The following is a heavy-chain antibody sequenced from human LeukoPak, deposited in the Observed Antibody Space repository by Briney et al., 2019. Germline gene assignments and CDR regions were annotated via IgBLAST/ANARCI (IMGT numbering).Heavy chain of an antibody. Sequence: PGGSLRLSCAATGFTFDDYAMFWVRQVPGKGLEWVSGIDWSSTKIGYADSVKGRFTVSRDNAKDSLYLQMNNLRTDDTALYYCAKDILARSGSWFGIDVWGQGTMVTVSS. CDR2: IDWSSTKI. D-gene: IGHD6-13*01. CDR3: AKDILARSGSWFGIDV. J-gene: IGHJ3*01. CDR1: GFTFDDYA. V-gene: IGHV3-9*01.